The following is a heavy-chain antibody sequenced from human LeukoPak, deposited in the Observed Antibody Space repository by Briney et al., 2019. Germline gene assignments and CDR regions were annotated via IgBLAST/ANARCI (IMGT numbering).Heavy chain of an antibody. D-gene: IGHD5-18*01. J-gene: IGHJ4*02. CDR2: INHSGST. V-gene: IGHV4-34*01. Sequence: SETLSLTCAVYGGSFSGYYWSWIRQPPGKGLEWIGEINHSGSTNYNPSLKSRVTISVDTSKNQFSLKLSSVTAADTAVYYCAGGGRYSYGYWGRRFGYWGQGTLVTVSS. CDR3: AGGGRYSYGYWGRRFGY. CDR1: GGSFSGYY.